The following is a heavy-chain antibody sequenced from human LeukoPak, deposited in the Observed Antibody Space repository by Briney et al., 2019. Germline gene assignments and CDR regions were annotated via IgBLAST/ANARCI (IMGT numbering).Heavy chain of an antibody. CDR3: AREGLSGYYYNYYYYYMDV. CDR2: IKQDGSEK. D-gene: IGHD3-22*01. V-gene: IGHV3-7*01. Sequence: GGSLRLSCAASGFTFSSYWMSWVRQAPGKGLEWVANIKQDGSEKYYVDSVKGRFTISRDNAKNSLYLQMNSLRAEDTAVYYCAREGLSGYYYNYYYYYMDVWGKGTTVTTSS. CDR1: GFTFSSYW. J-gene: IGHJ6*03.